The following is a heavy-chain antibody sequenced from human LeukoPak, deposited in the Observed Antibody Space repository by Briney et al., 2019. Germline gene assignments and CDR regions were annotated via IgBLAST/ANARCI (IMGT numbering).Heavy chain of an antibody. CDR3: AREFRLFGSGWYTY. J-gene: IGHJ4*02. V-gene: IGHV3-53*01. Sequence: GGSLRLSCAASGFTFSGSAMHWVRQASGKVLEWVSVIYSGGSTYYADSVKGRFTISRDNSKNTLYLQMNSLRAEDTAVYYCAREFRLFGSGWYTYWGQGTLVTVSS. CDR2: IYSGGST. D-gene: IGHD6-19*01. CDR1: GFTFSGSA.